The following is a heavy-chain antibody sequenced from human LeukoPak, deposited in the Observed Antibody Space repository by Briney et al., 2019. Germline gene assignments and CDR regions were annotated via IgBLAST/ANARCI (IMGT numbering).Heavy chain of an antibody. CDR1: GFTFSSYA. V-gene: IGHV3-23*01. CDR2: ISGSGGST. CDR3: AKDAQGASYYDILTGYYRNWFDP. D-gene: IGHD3-9*01. J-gene: IGHJ5*02. Sequence: GGSLRLSCAASGFTFSSYAMSWVSQAPGKGLEWVSAISGSGGSTYYADSVKGRFTISRDNSKNTLYLQMNSLRAEDTAVYYCAKDAQGASYYDILTGYYRNWFDPWGQGTLVTVSS.